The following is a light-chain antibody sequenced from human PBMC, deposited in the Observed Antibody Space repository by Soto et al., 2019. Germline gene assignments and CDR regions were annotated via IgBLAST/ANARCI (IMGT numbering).Light chain of an antibody. CDR2: DAS. CDR3: QQYNSYWT. CDR1: QNIGSW. Sequence: DIQMTQSPSTLSASVGDRVTITCRASQNIGSWLAWYQQKPGRAPKFLIYDASSLESGVPSRFSRSGSGTEFTLTISSLQPDDFATYYCQQYNSYWTFGQGTKVEIK. V-gene: IGKV1-5*01. J-gene: IGKJ1*01.